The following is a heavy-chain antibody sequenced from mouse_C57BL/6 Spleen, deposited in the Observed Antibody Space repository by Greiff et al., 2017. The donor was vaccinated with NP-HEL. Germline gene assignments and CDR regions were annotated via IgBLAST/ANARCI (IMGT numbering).Heavy chain of an antibody. CDR2: IYPGSGST. Sequence: QVQLQQPGAELVKPGASVKMSCKASGYTFTSYWITWVKQRPGQGLEWIGDIYPGSGSTNYNEKFKSKATLTVDTSSSTAYMQLSSLTSEDSAVYYCARNYDYDSYFDYWGQGTTLTVSS. D-gene: IGHD2-4*01. J-gene: IGHJ2*01. V-gene: IGHV1-55*01. CDR3: ARNYDYDSYFDY. CDR1: GYTFTSYW.